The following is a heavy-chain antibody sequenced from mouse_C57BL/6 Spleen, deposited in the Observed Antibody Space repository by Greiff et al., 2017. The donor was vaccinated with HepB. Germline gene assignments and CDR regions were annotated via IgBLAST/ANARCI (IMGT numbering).Heavy chain of an antibody. Sequence: VQLQQPGAALVKPGASVKLSCKASGYTFTSYWMHWVKQRPGQGLEWIGMIHPNSGSTNYNEKFKSKATLTVDKSSSTAYMQLSSRTSEDSAVYYCARREGSYWYFDVWGTGTTVTVSS. CDR2: IHPNSGST. CDR3: ARREGSYWYFDV. V-gene: IGHV1-64*01. CDR1: GYTFTSYW. J-gene: IGHJ1*03.